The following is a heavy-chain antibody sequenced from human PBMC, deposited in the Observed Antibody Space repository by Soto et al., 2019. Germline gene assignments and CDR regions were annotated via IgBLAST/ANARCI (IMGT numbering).Heavy chain of an antibody. CDR3: ARLPGKLVPYDY. D-gene: IGHD6-13*01. V-gene: IGHV3-21*01. CDR2: ISSSSSYI. CDR1: GFTFSSYS. Sequence: EVQLVESGGGLVKPGWSLRLSCAASGFTFSSYSMNWVRQAPGKGLEWVSSISSSSSYIYYADSVKGRFTISRDNAKNSLYLQMNSLRAEDTAVYYCARLPGKLVPYDYWGQGTLVTVSS. J-gene: IGHJ4*02.